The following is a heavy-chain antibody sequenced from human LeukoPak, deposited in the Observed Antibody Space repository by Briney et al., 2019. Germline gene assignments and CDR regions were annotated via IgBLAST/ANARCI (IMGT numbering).Heavy chain of an antibody. V-gene: IGHV1-18*01. D-gene: IGHD6-19*01. J-gene: IGHJ5*02. CDR3: ARDSSGWYHWFDP. CDR2: ISGYNGNT. Sequence: GASVKVSCKASGYVFTSYGISWVRQAPGQGLEWMGWISGYNGNTYYAQKLQGRVTMTTDTSTSTAYMELRSLRSDDTAVYYCARDSSGWYHWFDPWGQGTLVTVSS. CDR1: GYVFTSYG.